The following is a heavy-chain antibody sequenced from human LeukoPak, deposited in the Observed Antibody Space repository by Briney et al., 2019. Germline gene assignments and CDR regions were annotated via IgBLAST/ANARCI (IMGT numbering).Heavy chain of an antibody. D-gene: IGHD1-7*01. V-gene: IGHV3-30*02. J-gene: IGHJ4*02. CDR2: IRFDASNR. CDR3: AKDLRDWNYLIDF. CDR1: GFTFSRYG. Sequence: PGGALRLSCAASGFTFSRYGMHWVGQAPGKGGEGVAFIRFDASNRDYADSLKGRFAISRDNSKNTLYLQMNSLRAEDTAIYYCAKDLRDWNYLIDFWGQGTLVTVSS.